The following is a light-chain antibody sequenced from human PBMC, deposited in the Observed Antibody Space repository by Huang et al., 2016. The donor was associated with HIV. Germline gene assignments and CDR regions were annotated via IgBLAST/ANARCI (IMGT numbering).Light chain of an antibody. Sequence: DIQMTQSPSSLSASVGDRVTITCRASQGINNSLAWYQQKPGKAPKLLLYAASRLESGVPSRFSGSGSGTDYALTISSLQPEDFATYYCQQYYTIRAFGQGTKVEI. CDR1: QGINNS. CDR3: QQYYTIRA. CDR2: AAS. V-gene: IGKV1-NL1*01. J-gene: IGKJ1*01.